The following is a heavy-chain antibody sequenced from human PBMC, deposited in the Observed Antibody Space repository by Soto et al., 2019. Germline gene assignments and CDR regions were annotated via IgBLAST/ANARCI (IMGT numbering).Heavy chain of an antibody. V-gene: IGHV4-39*01. J-gene: IGHJ5*02. D-gene: IGHD6-13*01. CDR2: IYYSGST. CDR1: GGSISSSSYY. Sequence: PSETLSLTCTVSGGSISSSSYYWGWIRQPPGKGLEWIGSIYYSGSTYYNPSLKSRVTISVDTSKNQFSLKLSSVTAADTAVYYCARQSGSPAAAGSNWFDPWGQGTLVTVSS. CDR3: ARQSGSPAAAGSNWFDP.